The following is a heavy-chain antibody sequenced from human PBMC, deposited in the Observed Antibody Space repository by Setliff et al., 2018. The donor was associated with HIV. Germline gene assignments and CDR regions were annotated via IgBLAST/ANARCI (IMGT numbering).Heavy chain of an antibody. CDR2: IIPNIGVA. D-gene: IGHD3-10*01. Sequence: SVKVSCKASGGPFSSYAISWVRQAPGQGLEWLGGIIPNIGVANYAQKFQGRVTITADESTSTDYAAPVKGRFTISRDDSKNTLYLQMNSLKTEDTAVYYCTTGPNPSEEEAFDIWGQGTMVTVSS. J-gene: IGHJ3*02. V-gene: IGHV1-69*10. CDR1: GGPFSSYA. CDR3: NTLYLQMNSLKTEDTAVYYCTTGPNPSEEEAFDI.